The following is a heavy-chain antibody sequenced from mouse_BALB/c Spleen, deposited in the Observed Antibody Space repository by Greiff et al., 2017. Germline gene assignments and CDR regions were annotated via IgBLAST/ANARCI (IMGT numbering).Heavy chain of an antibody. CDR2: IDPANGNT. CDR3: ASSEGAWFAY. CDR1: GFNIKDTY. D-gene: IGHD6-1*01. J-gene: IGHJ3*01. V-gene: IGHV14-3*02. Sequence: VQLKESGAELVKPGASVKLSCTASGFNIKDTYMHWVKQRPEQGLEWIGRIDPANGNTKYDPKFQGKATITADTSSNTAYLQLSSLTSEDTAVYYCASSEGAWFAYWGQGTLVTVSA.